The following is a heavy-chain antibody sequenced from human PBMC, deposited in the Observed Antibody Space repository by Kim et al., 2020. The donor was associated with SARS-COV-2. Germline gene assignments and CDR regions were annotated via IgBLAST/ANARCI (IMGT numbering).Heavy chain of an antibody. J-gene: IGHJ1*01. CDR3: AVSSGYHFQH. CDR2: ST. V-gene: IGHV4-39*01. D-gene: IGHD3-22*01. Sequence: STYYNPSLKSRVTISVDTSKNQFSLKLSSVTAADTAVYYCAVSSGYHFQHWGQGTLVTVSS.